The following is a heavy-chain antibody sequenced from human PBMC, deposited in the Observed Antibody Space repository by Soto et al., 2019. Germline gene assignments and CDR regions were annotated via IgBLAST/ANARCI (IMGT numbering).Heavy chain of an antibody. CDR1: GGTFSSYA. J-gene: IGHJ6*02. CDR3: ARGWVRGQLLYQVGYYDMDV. Sequence: SVKVSCKASGGTFSSYAISWVRQAPGQGLEWMGGIIPIFGTANYAQKFQGRVTITADESTSTAYMELSSLRSEDTAVYYCARGWVRGQLLYQVGYYDMDVWGQGTTVTVSS. CDR2: IIPIFGTA. V-gene: IGHV1-69*13. D-gene: IGHD2-2*02.